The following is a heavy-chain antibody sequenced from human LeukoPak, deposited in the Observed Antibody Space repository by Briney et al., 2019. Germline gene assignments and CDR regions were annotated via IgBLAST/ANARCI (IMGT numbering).Heavy chain of an antibody. CDR2: IYYSGST. Sequence: SEALSLTCTVSGGSITSSSYYWGWIRQPPGKGLEWIGSIYYSGSTDYNPSLKSRVTISVDTSKNQFSLKLSSVTAADTAVYYCARENHYYGSGSYYTFDYWGQGTLVTVSS. J-gene: IGHJ4*02. CDR3: ARENHYYGSGSYYTFDY. CDR1: GGSITSSSYY. V-gene: IGHV4-39*07. D-gene: IGHD3-10*01.